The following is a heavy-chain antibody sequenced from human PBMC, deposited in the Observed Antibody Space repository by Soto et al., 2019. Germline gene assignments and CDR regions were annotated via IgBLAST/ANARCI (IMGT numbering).Heavy chain of an antibody. CDR3: ARHVFAGRLSDP. Sequence: SETLSLTCTVSGDSISSSSYYWGWIRQPPGKGLEWIGSIYYSGSTYYNPSLKSRVTISVDTSKNQFSLKLSSVTAADTAVYYCARHVFAGRLSDPWGQGTLVTVSS. CDR1: GDSISSSSYY. V-gene: IGHV4-39*01. J-gene: IGHJ5*02. CDR2: IYYSGST. D-gene: IGHD3-3*01.